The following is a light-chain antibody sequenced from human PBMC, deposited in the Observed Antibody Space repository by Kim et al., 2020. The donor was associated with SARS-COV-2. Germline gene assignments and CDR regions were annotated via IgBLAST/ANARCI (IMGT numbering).Light chain of an antibody. Sequence: ASVGDVVTITCRASQGINRDLAWYQQRPGKVPKLLVYGASTLQSGVPSRFSGGGSGTDFTLTISGLQPEDVATYYCQKYNSAPWTFGQGTKVDIK. CDR2: GAS. CDR3: QKYNSAPWT. J-gene: IGKJ1*01. V-gene: IGKV1-27*01. CDR1: QGINRD.